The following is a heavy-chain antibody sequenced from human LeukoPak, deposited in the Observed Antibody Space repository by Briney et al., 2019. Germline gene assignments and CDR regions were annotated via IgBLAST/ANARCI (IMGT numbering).Heavy chain of an antibody. CDR2: ISAYNGDT. D-gene: IGHD3-10*01. Sequence: GASVKVSCKASGYTFTSYGISWGRQAPGPGLEWRGWISAYNGDTDYAQKLQGRVTMDTDTSKSTAYMDLRSLRSDDTAVYYCARDQSTQVLLWFGEPRIFDSWGHGALVTVSS. V-gene: IGHV1-18*01. CDR3: ARDQSTQVLLWFGEPRIFDS. CDR1: GYTFTSYG. J-gene: IGHJ4*03.